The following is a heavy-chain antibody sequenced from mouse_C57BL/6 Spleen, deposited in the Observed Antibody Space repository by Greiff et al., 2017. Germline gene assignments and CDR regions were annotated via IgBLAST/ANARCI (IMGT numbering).Heavy chain of an antibody. Sequence: VQLQQPGAELVKPGASVKMSCKASGYTFTSYWITWVKQRPGQGLEWSGDIYPGSGSTNYNEKFKSKATLTVDTSSSTAYMQLSSLTSEDSAVYYCARRAAQATWFAYWGQGTLVTVSA. J-gene: IGHJ3*01. CDR2: IYPGSGST. V-gene: IGHV1-55*01. CDR1: GYTFTSYW. CDR3: ARRAAQATWFAY. D-gene: IGHD3-2*02.